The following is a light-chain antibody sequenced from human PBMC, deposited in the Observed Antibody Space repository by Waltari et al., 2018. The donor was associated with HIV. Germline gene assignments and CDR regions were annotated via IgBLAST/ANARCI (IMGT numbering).Light chain of an antibody. CDR2: DVS. J-gene: IGLJ2*01. CDR3: CSYAGSVV. V-gene: IGLV2-11*01. Sequence: QSALPPPRSVSGSPVQPVPISCTGTSSDVGGYNYVSWYQQHPGKAPKLMIYDVSKRPSGVPDRFSGSKSGNTASLTISGLQAEDEADYYCCSYAGSVVFGGGTKLTVL. CDR1: SSDVGGYNY.